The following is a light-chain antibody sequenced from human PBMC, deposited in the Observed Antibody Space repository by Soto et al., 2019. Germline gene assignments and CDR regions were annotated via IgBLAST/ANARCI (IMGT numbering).Light chain of an antibody. Sequence: DIQMTQSPSSLSASVGARVTITCQASQDISNYLNWYQQKPGKAPKLLIYDASNLETGVPSSFSGSGSGTDFTVTISSLQPEDIATYYCQQYDNLPLTFGGGTKVEIK. CDR2: DAS. V-gene: IGKV1-33*01. J-gene: IGKJ4*01. CDR1: QDISNY. CDR3: QQYDNLPLT.